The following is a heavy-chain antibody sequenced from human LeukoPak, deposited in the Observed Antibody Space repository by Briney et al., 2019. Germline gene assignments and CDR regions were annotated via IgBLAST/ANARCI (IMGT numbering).Heavy chain of an antibody. Sequence: GGSLRLSCAVSGFIFSDYGFHWVRQAPGKGLEWVAVTRFDGSIKQYADSVKGRFTISRDDSKNTLYLQMNFLKSEDTAVYYCARWGGTRQFYFDYWGQGTLVTVSS. J-gene: IGHJ4*02. D-gene: IGHD1-1*01. CDR1: GFIFSDYG. V-gene: IGHV3-33*01. CDR2: TRFDGSIK. CDR3: ARWGGTRQFYFDY.